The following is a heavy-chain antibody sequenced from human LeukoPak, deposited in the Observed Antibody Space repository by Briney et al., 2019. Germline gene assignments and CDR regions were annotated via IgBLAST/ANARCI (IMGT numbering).Heavy chain of an antibody. J-gene: IGHJ4*02. CDR2: IYTSGST. CDR3: ARMEYCSGNSCYRDY. CDR1: GGSMSNYY. Sequence: KPSETLSLTCTVSGGSMSNYYWSWIRQPAGKGLEWIGRIYTSGSTNYNPSLKSRVTMSVDTSKNQFSLKLSSVTAADTAVYYCARMEYCSGNSCYRDYWGQGTLVTVSS. D-gene: IGHD2-15*01. V-gene: IGHV4-4*07.